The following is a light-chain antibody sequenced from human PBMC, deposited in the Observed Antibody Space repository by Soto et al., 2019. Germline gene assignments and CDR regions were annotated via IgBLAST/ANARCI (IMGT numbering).Light chain of an antibody. Sequence: EIVLTQSPGTLSLSPGERATLSCRASQSVSNNYLAWYQPKPGQAPRLLIYDTSIRATGIPARFSGSGSGTDFTLTISSLEPEDFAVYYCQQYGSSLITFGQGTRREIK. CDR1: QSVSNNY. J-gene: IGKJ5*01. V-gene: IGKV3-20*01. CDR3: QQYGSSLIT. CDR2: DTS.